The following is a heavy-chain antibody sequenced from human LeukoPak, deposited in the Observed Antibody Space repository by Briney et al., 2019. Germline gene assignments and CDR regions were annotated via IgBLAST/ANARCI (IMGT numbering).Heavy chain of an antibody. CDR3: IVFGDSNH. J-gene: IGHJ5*02. Sequence: GGSLRLSCEASGFIFDNYAMHWVRQAPGKGLEWVSHISWNSGSIGYADSVKGRFTISRDTSKNTLYLQINSLRVEDTAVYYCIVFGDSNHWGQGTLVTVSS. CDR2: ISWNSGSI. CDR1: GFIFDNYA. V-gene: IGHV3-9*01. D-gene: IGHD4-17*01.